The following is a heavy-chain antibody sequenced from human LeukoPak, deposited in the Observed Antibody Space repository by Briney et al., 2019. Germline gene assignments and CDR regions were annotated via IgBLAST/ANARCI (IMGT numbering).Heavy chain of an antibody. Sequence: GGSLRLSCAASGFTFSSYSMNWVRQAPGKGLEWVSYMSSSSDTIYYADSVKGRFTISRDNAKSSLFLQMNSLRAEGTAIYYCACGVDFSSGSKRGFDYWGLGTLVTVSS. D-gene: IGHD3-3*01. CDR3: ACGVDFSSGSKRGFDY. CDR2: MSSSSDTI. V-gene: IGHV3-48*01. J-gene: IGHJ4*02. CDR1: GFTFSSYS.